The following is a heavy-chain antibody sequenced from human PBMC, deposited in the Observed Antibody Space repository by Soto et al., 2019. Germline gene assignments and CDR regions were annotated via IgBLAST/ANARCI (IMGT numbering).Heavy chain of an antibody. CDR2: IYYSGST. D-gene: IGHD7-27*01. CDR1: GGSISSGDYY. J-gene: IGHJ6*02. CDR3: ARDGPPGAPYLYYYYGMDV. V-gene: IGHV4-30-4*01. Sequence: SETLSLTCTVSGGSISSGDYYWSWIRKPPGKGLEWIGYIYYSGSTYYNPSLKSRVTISVDTSKNQFSLKLSSVTAADTAVYYCARDGPPGAPYLYYYYGMDVWGQGTTVTVSS.